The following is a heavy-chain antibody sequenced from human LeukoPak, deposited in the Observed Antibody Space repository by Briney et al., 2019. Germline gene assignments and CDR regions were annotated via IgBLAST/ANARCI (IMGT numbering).Heavy chain of an antibody. V-gene: IGHV1-2*02. Sequence: ASVKVSYKASGYTFTGYYMHWVRQAPGQGLEWMGWINPNSGGTNYAQKFQGRVTMTRDTSISTAYMELSRLRSDDTAVYYCARSPPGSGGEDYWGQGTLVTVSS. J-gene: IGHJ4*02. CDR3: ARSPPGSGGEDY. CDR1: GYTFTGYY. D-gene: IGHD3-10*01. CDR2: INPNSGGT.